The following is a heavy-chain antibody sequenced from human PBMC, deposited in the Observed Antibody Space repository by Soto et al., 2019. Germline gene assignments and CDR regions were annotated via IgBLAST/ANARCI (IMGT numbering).Heavy chain of an antibody. CDR3: ARESAGSGKNNWFDP. CDR2: IYYTGSA. Sequence: SETLSLTCTVSGGSVTSHYWSWIRQPPWKALEWIGYIYYTGSAYYNPSLKSRVTMSLDTSRNKLSLHLNSVTAADTAVYYCARESAGSGKNNWFDPWGQGTLVTV. D-gene: IGHD3-10*01. V-gene: IGHV4-59*02. CDR1: GGSVTSHY. J-gene: IGHJ5*02.